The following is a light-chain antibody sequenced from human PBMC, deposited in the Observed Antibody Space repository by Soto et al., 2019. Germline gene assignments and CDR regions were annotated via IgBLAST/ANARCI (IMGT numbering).Light chain of an antibody. CDR2: DVS. CDR3: SSYTSSSTRV. Sequence: QSALTQPASVSGSPGQSITIYCTGTSSDVGGYNYVSWYQQHPGKAPKLMIYDVSNRPSGGSNRFSGSKSGNTASLTISGLQAEYEADYYCSSYTSSSTRVFGGGTKLPVL. V-gene: IGLV2-14*01. J-gene: IGLJ2*01. CDR1: SSDVGGYNY.